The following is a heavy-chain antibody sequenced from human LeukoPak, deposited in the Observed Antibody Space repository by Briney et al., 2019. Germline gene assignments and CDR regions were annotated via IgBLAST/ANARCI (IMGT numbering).Heavy chain of an antibody. D-gene: IGHD2-21*01. J-gene: IGHJ4*02. CDR1: GFTFSNAW. Sequence: GGSLRLSCAASGFTFSNAWMSWVRQAPGKGLEWVGRIKSKTDGGTTDYAAPVKGRFTISRDDSKNTLYLQMNSLRAEDTAVYYCARDPSPAYCGGDCYHFDYWGQGTLVTVSS. CDR2: IKSKTDGGTT. CDR3: ARDPSPAYCGGDCYHFDY. V-gene: IGHV3-15*01.